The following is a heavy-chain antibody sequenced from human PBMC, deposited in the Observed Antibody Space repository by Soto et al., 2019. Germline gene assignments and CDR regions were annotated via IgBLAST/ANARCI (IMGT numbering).Heavy chain of an antibody. CDR3: ARDRVQLERGGLPGA. J-gene: IGHJ5*02. D-gene: IGHD1-1*01. CDR2: ISSSSTYI. CDR1: GFTFSSYS. Sequence: EVQLVESGGGLVKPGGSLRLSCAASGFTFSSYSMIWVRQTPGKGLEWVSSISSSSTYIFYADSVMGRFTISRDNAKNSLYLRMNSLIVEDTALYYCARDRVQLERGGLPGAWGQGTLVTVSS. V-gene: IGHV3-21*01.